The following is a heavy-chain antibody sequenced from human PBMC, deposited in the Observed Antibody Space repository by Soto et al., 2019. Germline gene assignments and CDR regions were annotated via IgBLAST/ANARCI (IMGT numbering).Heavy chain of an antibody. CDR2: ISGSGGST. CDR1: GFTFSSYA. CDR3: AKEIEYYDFWSGWLPDGMDV. Sequence: GGSLRLSCAASGFTFSSYAMSWVRQAPGKGLEWVSAISGSGGSTYYADSVKGRFTISRDNSKNTLYLQMNSLRAEDTAVYYCAKEIEYYDFWSGWLPDGMDVWGQGTTVTVSS. D-gene: IGHD3-3*01. J-gene: IGHJ6*02. V-gene: IGHV3-23*01.